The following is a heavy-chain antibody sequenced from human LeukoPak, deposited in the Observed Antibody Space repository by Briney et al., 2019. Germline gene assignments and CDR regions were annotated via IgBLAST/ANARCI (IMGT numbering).Heavy chain of an antibody. D-gene: IGHD3-22*01. CDR2: INWNSGSI. V-gene: IGHV3-9*03. CDR3: ARARGYNYDISGPPDY. CDR1: GFTFDDYA. Sequence: GGSLRLSCAASGFTFDDYAMHWVRQAPGKGLEWVSGINWNSGSIVYADSVKGRFTISRDNAKNSLYLQMNTLRAEDMALYYCARARGYNYDISGPPDYWGQGTLVTVSS. J-gene: IGHJ4*02.